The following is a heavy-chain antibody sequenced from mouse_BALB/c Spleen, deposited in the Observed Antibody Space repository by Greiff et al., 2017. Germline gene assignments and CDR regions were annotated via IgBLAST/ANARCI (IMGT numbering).Heavy chain of an antibody. D-gene: IGHD2-1*01. V-gene: IGHV5-17*02. CDR3: ARSYGNYRDYYAMDY. Sequence: DVQLVESGGGLVQPGGSRKLSCAASGFTFSSFGMHWVRQAPEKGLEWVAYISSGSSTIYYADTVKGRFTISRDNPKNTLFLQMTSLRSEDTAMYYCARSYGNYRDYYAMDYWGQGTSVTVSS. CDR1: GFTFSSFG. CDR2: ISSGSSTI. J-gene: IGHJ4*01.